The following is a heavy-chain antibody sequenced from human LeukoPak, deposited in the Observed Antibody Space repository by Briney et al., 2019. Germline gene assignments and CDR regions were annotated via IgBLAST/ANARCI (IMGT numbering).Heavy chain of an antibody. CDR3: AKGAHDYGDYIDY. J-gene: IGHJ4*02. V-gene: IGHV3-23*01. CDR1: GFTFNIYA. D-gene: IGHD4-17*01. CDR2: ISGRGRST. Sequence: GGSLRLSCVASGFTFNIYAMTWVRQAPGKGLEWVSAISGRGRSTFYADSVKGRFTISRDNSKNTLYLQMNSLRAEDTAVYYCAKGAHDYGDYIDYWGQGTLVTVSS.